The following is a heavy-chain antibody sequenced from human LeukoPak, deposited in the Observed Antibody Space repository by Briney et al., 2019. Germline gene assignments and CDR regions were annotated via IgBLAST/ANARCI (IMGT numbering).Heavy chain of an antibody. Sequence: PSETLSLTCTVSGGSISSYYWSWIRQPPGKGLEWIGHIYYSGSTNYNPSLKSRVTISVDTSKNQFSLKLSSVTAADTAVYYCARGVLRYFDWLFLGAFDIWGQGTMVTVSS. V-gene: IGHV4-59*01. CDR2: IYYSGST. J-gene: IGHJ3*02. CDR3: ARGVLRYFDWLFLGAFDI. CDR1: GGSISSYY. D-gene: IGHD3-9*01.